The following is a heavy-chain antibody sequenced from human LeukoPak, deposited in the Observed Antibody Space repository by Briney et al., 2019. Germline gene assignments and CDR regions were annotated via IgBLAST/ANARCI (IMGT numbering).Heavy chain of an antibody. CDR2: IKEDRSEK. D-gene: IGHD3-22*01. CDR3: VVMSNYYDSSAYYPFHY. Sequence: GGSLRLSCAASGFTFSSYWMSWVRQAPGKGPEWVANIKEDRSEKYFVGSVKGRFTISRDNAKSSLYLQMDSLRAEDTAVYYCVVMSNYYDSSAYYPFHYWGQGTLVTVSS. V-gene: IGHV3-7*01. CDR1: GFTFSSYW. J-gene: IGHJ4*02.